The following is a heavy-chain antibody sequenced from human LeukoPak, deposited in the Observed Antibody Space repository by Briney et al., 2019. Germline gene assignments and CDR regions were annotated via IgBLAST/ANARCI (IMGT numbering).Heavy chain of an antibody. V-gene: IGHV1-8*01. Sequence: ASVKVSCKASGYTFTSYDINWVRQATGQGLEWMGWMNPNSGNTGYAQKFQGRVTMTRNTSISTAYMELSSLRSEDTAVHYCARGTTMVRGPAGYWGQGTLVTVSS. CDR1: GYTFTSYD. J-gene: IGHJ4*02. CDR3: ARGTTMVRGPAGY. CDR2: MNPNSGNT. D-gene: IGHD3-10*01.